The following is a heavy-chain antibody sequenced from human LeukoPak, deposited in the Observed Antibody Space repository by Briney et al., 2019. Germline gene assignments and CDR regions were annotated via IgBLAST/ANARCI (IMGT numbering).Heavy chain of an antibody. Sequence: SETLSLTCAISGDSVSSNSAAWNWIWQSPSRGLEWLGRTYYRSKWVNDYAVSVRSRITIDADTSKNQFSLQLNSVSPEDTAVYYCARGDTATGGSTWYFDLWGRGTLVTVSS. CDR3: ARGDTATGGSTWYFDL. CDR2: TYYRSKWVN. D-gene: IGHD3-10*01. V-gene: IGHV6-1*01. CDR1: GDSVSSNSAA. J-gene: IGHJ2*01.